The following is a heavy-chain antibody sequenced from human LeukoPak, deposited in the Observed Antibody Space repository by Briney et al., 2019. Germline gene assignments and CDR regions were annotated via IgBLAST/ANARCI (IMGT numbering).Heavy chain of an antibody. CDR2: ISSGSSFI. CDR3: ARDPYGLGSYYFDY. CDR1: RFTFSSYS. V-gene: IGHV3-21*01. D-gene: IGHD3-10*01. Sequence: GGSLRLSCAASRFTFSSYSMNWVRRAPGKGLEWVSFISSGSSFIYYADSVKGRFTISRDNAKNSLYLQMNSLRAEDTAVYYCARDPYGLGSYYFDYWGQGTLVTVSS. J-gene: IGHJ4*02.